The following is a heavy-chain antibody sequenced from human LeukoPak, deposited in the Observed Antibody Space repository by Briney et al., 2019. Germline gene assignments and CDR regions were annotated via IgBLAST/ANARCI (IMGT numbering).Heavy chain of an antibody. V-gene: IGHV3-23*01. J-gene: IGHJ5*02. CDR1: GFTFSSYA. CDR2: ISGSGGST. D-gene: IGHD3-22*01. Sequence: PGGSLRLSCAASGFTFSSYAMSWVRQAPGKGLEWVSAISGSGGSTYYADSVKGRFTISRDNSKNTLYLQMNSLRAEDTAVYYCAKDRYYDSSGYYYVLNWFDPWGQGTLVTVSS. CDR3: AKDRYYDSSGYYYVLNWFDP.